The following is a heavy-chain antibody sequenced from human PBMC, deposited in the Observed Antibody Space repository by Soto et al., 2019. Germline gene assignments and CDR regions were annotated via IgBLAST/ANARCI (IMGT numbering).Heavy chain of an antibody. V-gene: IGHV4-59*01. CDR2: IYYSGST. CDR3: ARSGYKRTFDY. J-gene: IGHJ4*02. CDR1: GGSISSYY. Sequence: LSLTCTVSGGSISSYYWSWIRQPPGKGLEWIGYIYYSGSTNYNPSLKSRVTISVDTSKNQFSLKLSSVTAADTAVYYCARSGYKRTFDYWGQGTLVTVSS. D-gene: IGHD1-20*01.